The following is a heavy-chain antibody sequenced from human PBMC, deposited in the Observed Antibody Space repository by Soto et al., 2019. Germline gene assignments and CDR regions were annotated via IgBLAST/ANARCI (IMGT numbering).Heavy chain of an antibody. CDR1: GGSISSYY. CDR2: IYYSGST. Sequence: SETLSLTCTVSGGSISSYYWSWIRQPPGKGLEWIGYIYYSGSTNYNPSLKSRVTISVDTSKNQFSLKLSSVTAADTAVYYCARSSVAGTSAVAFQHWGQGTLVTVSS. D-gene: IGHD6-19*01. CDR3: ARSSVAGTSAVAFQH. J-gene: IGHJ1*01. V-gene: IGHV4-59*01.